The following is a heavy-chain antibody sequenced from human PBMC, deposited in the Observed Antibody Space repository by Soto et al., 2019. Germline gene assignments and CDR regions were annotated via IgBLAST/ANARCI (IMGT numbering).Heavy chain of an antibody. CDR1: GGSISSRNW. V-gene: IGHV4-4*02. D-gene: IGHD6-6*01. CDR2: IYQSGST. J-gene: IGHJ3*01. Sequence: SETLSLTCTVSGGSISSRNWWSWLRQSPTKGLEWIGEIYQSGSTNYNPSLESRVTISVDKYKNQFSLELTSLTAADTAVYYCAKDRLWGSSDRGAPDDFEVWGQGTMVT. CDR3: AKDRLWGSSDRGAPDDFEV.